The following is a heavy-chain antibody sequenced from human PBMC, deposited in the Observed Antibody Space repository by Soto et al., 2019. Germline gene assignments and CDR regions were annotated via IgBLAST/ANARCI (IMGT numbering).Heavy chain of an antibody. V-gene: IGHV1-69*01. J-gene: IGHJ6*02. D-gene: IGHD2-2*01. CDR1: GGTFSSYA. CDR2: IIPIFGTA. CDR3: ASRAVVSAAGYYYYYGMDV. Sequence: QVQLVQSGAEVKKPGSSVKVSCKASGGTFSSYAISWVRQAPGQGLEWMGGIIPIFGTANYAQKFQGRVTITADESTSTAYMELSSLRSEDTAVYYCASRAVVSAAGYYYYYGMDVWGQGTTVTVSS.